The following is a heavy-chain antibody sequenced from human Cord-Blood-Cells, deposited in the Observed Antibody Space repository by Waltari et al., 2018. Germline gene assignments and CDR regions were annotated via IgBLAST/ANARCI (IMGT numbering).Heavy chain of an antibody. D-gene: IGHD3-10*01. CDR2: INAGNGNT. CDR1: GYTFTSYA. J-gene: IGHJ4*02. Sequence: QVQLVQSGAEVKKPGASVKVSCKASGYTFTSYAMHWVRQAPGQMLEWMGWINAGNGNTKYSQKFQGRVTITRDTSASTAYMELSSLRSEDTAVYYCARDFKRGYYGSGSYYNWGQGTLVTVSS. V-gene: IGHV1-3*01. CDR3: ARDFKRGYYGSGSYYN.